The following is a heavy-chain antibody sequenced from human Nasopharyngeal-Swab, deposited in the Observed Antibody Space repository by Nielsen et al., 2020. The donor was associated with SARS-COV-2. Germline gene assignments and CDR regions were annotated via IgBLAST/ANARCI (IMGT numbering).Heavy chain of an antibody. CDR1: GFTFSSYG. V-gene: IGHV3-30*03. CDR3: ARGDVVVPAAIYYYYYYMDV. CDR2: ISYDGSNK. J-gene: IGHJ6*03. Sequence: GGSLRLSCAASGFTFSSYGMHWVRQAPGKGLEWVAVISYDGSNKYYADSVKGRFTISRDNSKNTLYLQMNSLRAEDTAVYYCARGDVVVPAAIYYYYYYMDVWGKGTTVTVSS. D-gene: IGHD2-2*01.